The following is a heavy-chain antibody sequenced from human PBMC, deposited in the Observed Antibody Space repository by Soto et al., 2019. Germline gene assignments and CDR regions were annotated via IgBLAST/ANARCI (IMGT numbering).Heavy chain of an antibody. D-gene: IGHD3-22*01. V-gene: IGHV1-3*01. CDR3: ARSSSYYVTDDC. Sequence: QVQLVQSGAEVKKPGASVKVSCTDSGYTFTSYAMHWVRPAPGQRREWMGWNNAGNGNTKYSQKFQGRVTITRDTSARTAYMEVRSLRSEDRAVYYFARSSSYYVTDDCWGQGTLVTVSS. J-gene: IGHJ4*02. CDR2: NNAGNGNT. CDR1: GYTFTSYA.